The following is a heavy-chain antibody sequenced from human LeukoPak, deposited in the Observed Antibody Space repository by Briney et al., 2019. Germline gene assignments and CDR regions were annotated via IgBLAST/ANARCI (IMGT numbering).Heavy chain of an antibody. J-gene: IGHJ4*02. CDR2: FDPEDGET. D-gene: IGHD3-22*01. V-gene: IGHV1-24*01. CDR3: ASAPRCYDSSGYYPSDY. CDR1: GYTLTELS. Sequence: ASVKVSCKVSGYTLTELSMHWVRQAPGKGLEWMGGFDPEDGETIYAQKFQGRVTMTEDTSTDTAYMELSSLRSEDTAVYYCASAPRCYDSSGYYPSDYWGQGTLVTVSS.